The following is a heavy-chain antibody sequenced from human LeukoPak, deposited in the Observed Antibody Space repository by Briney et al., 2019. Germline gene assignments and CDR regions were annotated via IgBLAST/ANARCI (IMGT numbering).Heavy chain of an antibody. V-gene: IGHV1-2*02. J-gene: IGHJ4*02. CDR1: GYTFTGCY. Sequence: ASVKVSCKASGYTFTGCYMHWVRQAPGQGLEWMGWINPNSGGTNYAQKFQGRVTMTRDTSISTAYMELSRLRSDDTAVYYCAREEFVVVTATPNFDYWGQGTLVTVSS. CDR3: AREEFVVVTATPNFDY. D-gene: IGHD2-21*02. CDR2: INPNSGGT.